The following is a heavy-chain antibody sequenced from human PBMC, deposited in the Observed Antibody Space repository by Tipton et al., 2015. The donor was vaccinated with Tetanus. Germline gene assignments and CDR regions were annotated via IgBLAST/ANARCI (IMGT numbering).Heavy chain of an antibody. D-gene: IGHD3-22*01. CDR1: GYTFTSYD. CDR3: ARGNSFDSSGYPAFDI. CDR2: MNPNSGNT. Sequence: QVQLVQSGAEVKKPGASVKVSCKASGYTFTSYDINWVRQATGQGLEWMGWMNPNSGNTGYAQKFQGRVTMTRNTSISTAYMELSSLRSEDTAVYYWARGNSFDSSGYPAFDIWGQGTMVTVSS. J-gene: IGHJ3*02. V-gene: IGHV1-8*01.